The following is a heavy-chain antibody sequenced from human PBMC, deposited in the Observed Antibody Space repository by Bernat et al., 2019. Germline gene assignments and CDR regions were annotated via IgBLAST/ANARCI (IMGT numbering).Heavy chain of an antibody. V-gene: IGHV3-43*01. CDR1: GFTFDDYT. Sequence: EVQLVESGGVVVQPGGSLRLSCAASGFTFDDYTMPWVRQPPGKGLEWVSLISWDGGSTYYADSVKGRFTISRDNSKNSLYLQMNSLRTEDTALYYCAGGPTYYDFGNAFDIWGQGTMVTVSS. D-gene: IGHD3-3*01. CDR2: ISWDGGST. J-gene: IGHJ3*02. CDR3: AGGPTYYDFGNAFDI.